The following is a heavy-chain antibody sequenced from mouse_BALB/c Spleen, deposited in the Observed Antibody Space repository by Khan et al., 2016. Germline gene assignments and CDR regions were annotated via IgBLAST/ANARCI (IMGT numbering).Heavy chain of an antibody. CDR1: GFSLTNSG. CDR3: ARDDQDCDAWFDS. CDR2: LWAGGST. V-gene: IGHV2-9*02. Sequence: QVQLQQSGPGLVAPSQSLSITCTVSGFSLTNSGVHWVRQPPRKGLDWLGVLWAGGSTDYNSALMSRLSITRDTTQNQVVLKMNSQQTDDTAIYYGARDDQDCDAWFDSWGQGTLVTVSA. J-gene: IGHJ3*01.